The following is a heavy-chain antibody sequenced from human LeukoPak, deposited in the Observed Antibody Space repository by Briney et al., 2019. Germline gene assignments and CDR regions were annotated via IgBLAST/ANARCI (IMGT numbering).Heavy chain of an antibody. Sequence: SETLSLTCAVYGGSFSGYYWSWIRQPPGKGLEWIGEINHSGSTNYNPSLKSRVTISVDTSKNQFSLKLSSVTAADTAVCYCARGRWLQNFDYWGQGTLVTVSS. CDR2: INHSGST. D-gene: IGHD5-24*01. J-gene: IGHJ4*02. CDR3: ARGRWLQNFDY. V-gene: IGHV4-34*01. CDR1: GGSFSGYY.